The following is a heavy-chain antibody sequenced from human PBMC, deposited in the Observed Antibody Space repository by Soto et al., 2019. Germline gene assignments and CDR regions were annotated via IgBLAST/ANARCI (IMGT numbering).Heavy chain of an antibody. D-gene: IGHD3-10*01. CDR2: INPNSGGT. CDR1: GYTFTGYY. Sequence: ASVKVSCKASGYTFTGYYMHWVRQAPGQGLEWMGWINPNSGGTNYAQKFQGWVTMTRDTSISTAYMELSRLRSDDKAVYYCARGTLGELSPSDYWGQGTLVTVSS. J-gene: IGHJ4*02. CDR3: ARGTLGELSPSDY. V-gene: IGHV1-2*04.